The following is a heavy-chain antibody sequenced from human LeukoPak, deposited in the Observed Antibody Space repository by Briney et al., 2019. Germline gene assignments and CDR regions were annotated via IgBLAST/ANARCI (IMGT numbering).Heavy chain of an antibody. CDR3: AREGGVYEYYFDY. V-gene: IGHV4-59*01. J-gene: IGHJ4*02. D-gene: IGHD5/OR15-5a*01. CDR1: VAPSVVTT. CDR2: SNSGST. Sequence: SETLSSPALSLVAPSVVTTGAGSGSPQGRDWSGLGISNSGSTNYNPSLKSRVTISVDTSKNQFSLKLSSVTAADTAVYYCAREGGVYEYYFDYWGQGTLVTVSS.